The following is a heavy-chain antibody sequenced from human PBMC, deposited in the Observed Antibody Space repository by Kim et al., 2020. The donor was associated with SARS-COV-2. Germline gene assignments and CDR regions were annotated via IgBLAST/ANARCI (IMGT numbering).Heavy chain of an antibody. Sequence: GGSLRLSCAASGFTFSSYGMHWVRQAPGKGLEWVAVIWDDGSNKYYADSVKGRFTISRDNSKNTLYLQMNSLRAEDTAVYYCARDPFITMIVGVVIYGMDVWGQGTTVTVSS. V-gene: IGHV3-33*01. J-gene: IGHJ6*02. D-gene: IGHD3-22*01. CDR2: IWDDGSNK. CDR1: GFTFSSYG. CDR3: ARDPFITMIVGVVIYGMDV.